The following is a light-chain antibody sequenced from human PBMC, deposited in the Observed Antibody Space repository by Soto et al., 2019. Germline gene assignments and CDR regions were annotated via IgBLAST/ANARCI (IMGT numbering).Light chain of an antibody. Sequence: QSALAQPASASGSPGQSITISCTGTSSDVGSYNLVSWYQQHPGKAPKLMIYEGSKRPSGVSNRFSGPKSGNTASLTISGLQAEDEADYYCCSYAGSSTYVFGTGTKVT. CDR2: EGS. V-gene: IGLV2-23*01. J-gene: IGLJ1*01. CDR3: CSYAGSSTYV. CDR1: SSDVGSYNL.